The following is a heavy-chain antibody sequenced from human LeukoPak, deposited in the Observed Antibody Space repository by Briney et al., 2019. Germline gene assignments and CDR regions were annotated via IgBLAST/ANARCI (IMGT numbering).Heavy chain of an antibody. Sequence: GGSLRLSCAASGFTFDDYGMSWVRQAPGKGLEWVSGINWNGGSTGYADSVKGRFTISRDNAKNSLYLQMNSLRAEDTALYYCARAPYYDILTGYSLWGQGTLVTVSS. CDR1: GFTFDDYG. D-gene: IGHD3-9*01. V-gene: IGHV3-20*04. CDR2: INWNGGST. J-gene: IGHJ4*02. CDR3: ARAPYYDILTGYSL.